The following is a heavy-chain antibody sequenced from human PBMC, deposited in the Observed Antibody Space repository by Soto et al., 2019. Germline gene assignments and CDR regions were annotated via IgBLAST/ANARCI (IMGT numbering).Heavy chain of an antibody. V-gene: IGHV4-59*12. CDR1: CVPISSYY. CDR2: TYFPGTT. Sequence: PSETLSLTPTFPCVPISSYYWTRIRHPPGKGLEWIDYTYFPGTTNSTPPLKSRATISVDPSKTQFSLKLTSVTAADTAVYFCARFVPCSEGTCALDYWGQGTLVTVS. CDR3: ARFVPCSEGTCALDY. D-gene: IGHD2-15*01. J-gene: IGHJ4*02.